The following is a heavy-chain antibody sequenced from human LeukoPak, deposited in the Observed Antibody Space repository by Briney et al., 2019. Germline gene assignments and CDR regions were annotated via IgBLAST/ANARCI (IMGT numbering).Heavy chain of an antibody. J-gene: IGHJ4*02. CDR2: ISAYNGNT. Sequence: ASVKVSCKASGYTFTSYGISWVRQATGQGLEWMGWISAYNGNTNYAQKLQGRVTLTTETSTSTAYMELRSLRSDDTAVYYCARYYGSGSYYGVYDYWGQGTLVTVSS. CDR3: ARYYGSGSYYGVYDY. V-gene: IGHV1-18*04. D-gene: IGHD3-10*01. CDR1: GYTFTSYG.